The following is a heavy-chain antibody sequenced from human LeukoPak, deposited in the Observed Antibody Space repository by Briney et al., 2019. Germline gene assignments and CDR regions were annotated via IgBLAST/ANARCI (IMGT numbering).Heavy chain of an antibody. CDR3: ARDTIVVVPAARDAFDI. D-gene: IGHD2-2*01. CDR1: GFTFSSYE. J-gene: IGHJ3*02. Sequence: PGGSLRHSCAASGFTFSSYEMNWVRQAPGKGLEWVSYISSSGNTIYYADSVKGRFTISRDNAKNSLYLQMSSLRAEDTAIYYCARDTIVVVPAARDAFDIWGQGTMVTVSS. CDR2: ISSSGNTI. V-gene: IGHV3-48*03.